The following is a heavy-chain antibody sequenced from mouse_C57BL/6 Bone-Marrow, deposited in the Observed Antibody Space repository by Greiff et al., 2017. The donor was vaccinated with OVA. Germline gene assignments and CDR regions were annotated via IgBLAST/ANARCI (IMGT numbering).Heavy chain of an antibody. CDR2: IDPSDSYT. V-gene: IGHV1-59*01. J-gene: IGHJ3*01. CDR3: ARSPWVAY. CDR1: GYTFTSYW. Sequence: QVQLQQPGAELVRPGTSVKLSCKASGYTFTSYWMHWVKQRPGQGLEWIGVIDPSDSYTNYNQKFKGKATLTVDTSSSTAYMQLSSLTSEDSAVYYCARSPWVAYWGQGTLVTVSA.